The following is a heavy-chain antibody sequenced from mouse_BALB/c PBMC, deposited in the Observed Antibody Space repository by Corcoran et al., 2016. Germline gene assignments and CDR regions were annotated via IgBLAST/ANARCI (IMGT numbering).Heavy chain of an antibody. CDR1: GYYLTSGYY. D-gene: IGHD2-3*01. Sequence: DVQLKESGPGLVKPSQSLSLTCSVTGYYLTSGYYWNWIRQFQGNKLEWMGYISYDGRNNYNPSLKNRISITWDTSKNQFFRKLNSVTTEDTATYYCASYDGYYSYAMDYCGQGTSVTVSS. V-gene: IGHV3-6*02. J-gene: IGHJ4*01. CDR3: ASYDGYYSYAMDY. CDR2: ISYDGRN.